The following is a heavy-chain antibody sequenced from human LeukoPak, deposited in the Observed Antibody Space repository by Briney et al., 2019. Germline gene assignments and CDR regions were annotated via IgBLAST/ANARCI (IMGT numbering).Heavy chain of an antibody. CDR3: ARVVMYNWFDP. J-gene: IGHJ5*02. V-gene: IGHV3-9*01. D-gene: IGHD1-26*01. CDR1: GFIFDDHG. CDR2: ISWSSGII. Sequence: GGSLRLSCAASGFIFDDHGMHWVRQAPGKGLEWVSGISWSSGIIGYADSVKGRFTISRDNAKNSLDLQMESLRAEDTAVYYCARVVMYNWFDPWGQGTLVTVSS.